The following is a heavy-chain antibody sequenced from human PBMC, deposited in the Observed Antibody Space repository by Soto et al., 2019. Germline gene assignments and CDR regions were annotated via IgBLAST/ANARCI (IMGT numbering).Heavy chain of an antibody. J-gene: IGHJ5*02. Sequence: SETLSLTCTVSGGSISSGDYYWSWIRQPPGKGLEWIGYIYYSGSTYYNPSLKSRVTISVDTSKNQFSLKLSSVTAADTAVYYCARAPIQLWLMADWFDPWGQGNLVTVSS. CDR1: GGSISSGDYY. V-gene: IGHV4-30-4*01. CDR2: IYYSGST. CDR3: ARAPIQLWLMADWFDP. D-gene: IGHD5-18*01.